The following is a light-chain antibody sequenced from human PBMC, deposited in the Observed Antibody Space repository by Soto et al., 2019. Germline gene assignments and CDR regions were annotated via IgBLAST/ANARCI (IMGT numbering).Light chain of an antibody. CDR2: GAS. J-gene: IGKJ1*01. Sequence: EIVMTQSPSTLSVSPGERATLSCRASQSVSSNLAWYQQKPGQAPRLIIYGASSRAAGIPDRFSGSGSGTDFTLTISSLEPEDFAVYYCHQFATTRSFGQGTKVDIK. CDR1: QSVSSN. CDR3: HQFATTRS. V-gene: IGKV3D-15*01.